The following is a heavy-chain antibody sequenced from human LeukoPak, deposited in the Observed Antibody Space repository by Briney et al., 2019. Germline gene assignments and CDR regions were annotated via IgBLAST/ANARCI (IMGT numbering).Heavy chain of an antibody. CDR2: YYHSGST. CDR1: GGSISSSNW. V-gene: IGHV4-4*02. Sequence: SETLSLTCAVSGGSISSSNWWSRVRHPPGKGLGWIGEYYHSGSTNYNHSLKSRVTTSVDNTNNHSSLKLSSVTAADAADYYCARHCAVAGLYYVDYWGQGTLVTVSS. D-gene: IGHD6-19*01. CDR3: ARHCAVAGLYYVDY. J-gene: IGHJ4*02.